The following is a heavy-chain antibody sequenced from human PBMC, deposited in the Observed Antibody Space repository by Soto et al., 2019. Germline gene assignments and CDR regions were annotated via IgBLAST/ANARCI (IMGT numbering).Heavy chain of an antibody. CDR1: GFTFSDYY. CDR2: ISSSSSYT. Sequence: QVQLVESGGGLVKPGGSLRLSCAASGFTFSDYYMSWLRQAPGKGLEWVSYISSSSSYTNYADSVKGRFTISRDNAKNSLYLQMNSLRVEDTAVYYCARGYYDSSGYYRWDYWGQGTLVTVSS. CDR3: ARGYYDSSGYYRWDY. V-gene: IGHV3-11*06. J-gene: IGHJ4*02. D-gene: IGHD3-22*01.